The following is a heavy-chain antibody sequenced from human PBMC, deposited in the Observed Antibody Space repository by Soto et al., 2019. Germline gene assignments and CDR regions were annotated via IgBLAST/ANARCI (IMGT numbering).Heavy chain of an antibody. CDR2: IWYDGSNK. J-gene: IGHJ4*02. D-gene: IGHD5-12*01. CDR1: GFTFSSYG. V-gene: IGHV3-33*01. Sequence: QVHLVESGGGVVQPGRSLRLSCAASGFTFSSYGMHWVRQAPGKGLEWVAVIWYDGSNKYYADSVKGRFTISRDNSKNTLYRQMNSLRAEDTAVYYCARDRSGYNYDFDYWGQGTLVTVSS. CDR3: ARDRSGYNYDFDY.